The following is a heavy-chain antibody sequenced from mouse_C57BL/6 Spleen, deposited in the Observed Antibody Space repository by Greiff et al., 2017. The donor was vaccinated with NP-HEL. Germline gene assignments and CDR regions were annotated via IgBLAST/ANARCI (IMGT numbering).Heavy chain of an antibody. Sequence: QVTLKVSGPGILQPSPSLSLSCSSSGFSLSTFGMGVGWLRPPSGKGLVWLAHPWWDDDKYYNPALKSRPTISKDTSKNQVFLKIANVDTTYTATYYCARLLGDYAMDYWGQGTSVTVSS. CDR3: ARLLGDYAMDY. CDR1: GFSLSTFGMG. D-gene: IGHD4-1*01. J-gene: IGHJ4*01. CDR2: PWWDDDK. V-gene: IGHV8-8*01.